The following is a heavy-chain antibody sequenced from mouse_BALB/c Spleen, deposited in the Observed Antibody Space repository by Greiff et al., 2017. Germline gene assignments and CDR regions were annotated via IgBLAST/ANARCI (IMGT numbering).Heavy chain of an antibody. CDR3: ARDYRYDGGYAMDY. V-gene: IGHV1S135*01. CDR2: IDPFNGGT. D-gene: IGHD2-14*01. J-gene: IGHJ4*01. CDR1: GYSFTSYY. Sequence: EVQLQESGPELMKPGASVKISCKASGYSFTSYYMHWVKQSHGKSLEWIGYIDPFNGGTSYNQKFKGKATLTVDKSSSTAYMHLSSLTSEDSAVYYCARDYRYDGGYAMDYWGQGTSVTVSS.